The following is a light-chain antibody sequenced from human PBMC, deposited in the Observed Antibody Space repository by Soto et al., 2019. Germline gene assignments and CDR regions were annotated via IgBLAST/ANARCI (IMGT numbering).Light chain of an antibody. V-gene: IGLV2-8*01. Sequence: QSALTQPPSASGSPGQSVTISCTGTSSDIGDYNYVSWYQQHPGRAPKVMIYEVSKRSSGVPDRFSGSKSGNTASLTVSGLQAEDEADYYCYSYAGSNNNVFGTGTKVTVL. CDR1: SSDIGDYNY. CDR2: EVS. J-gene: IGLJ1*01. CDR3: YSYAGSNNNV.